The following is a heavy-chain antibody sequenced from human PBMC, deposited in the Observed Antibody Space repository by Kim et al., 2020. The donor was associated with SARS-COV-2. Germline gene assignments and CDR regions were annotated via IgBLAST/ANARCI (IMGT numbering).Heavy chain of an antibody. Sequence: GGSLRLSCAASGFTFSDSSMYWVRQASGKGLEWVGRIRTKANSYATLYAASVKGRFTISRDDSKNTAYLQMNSLKTEDTAVYYCARPAYYYDSSGQGLDYWGQGALVTVSS. J-gene: IGHJ4*02. CDR2: IRTKANSYAT. V-gene: IGHV3-73*01. CDR1: GFTFSDSS. CDR3: ARPAYYYDSSGQGLDY. D-gene: IGHD3-22*01.